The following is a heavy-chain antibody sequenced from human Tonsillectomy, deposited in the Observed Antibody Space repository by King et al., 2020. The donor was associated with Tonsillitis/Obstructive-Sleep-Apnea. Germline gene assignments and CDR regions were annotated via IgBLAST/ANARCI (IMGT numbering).Heavy chain of an antibody. CDR1: GFTFGDYD. CDR2: IRSKAYGGTT. Sequence: VQLVESGGGFVKPGRSLRLSCTTSGFTFGDYDMSWFRQAPGKGLEWVGFIRSKAYGGTTEYAASVKGRFTISRDDSKSIAYLQMNSLKTEDTAVYYCSSCFIAGATPEYDAFDIWGQGTMVTVSS. J-gene: IGHJ3*02. V-gene: IGHV3-49*05. D-gene: IGHD1-26*01. CDR3: SSCFIAGATPEYDAFDI.